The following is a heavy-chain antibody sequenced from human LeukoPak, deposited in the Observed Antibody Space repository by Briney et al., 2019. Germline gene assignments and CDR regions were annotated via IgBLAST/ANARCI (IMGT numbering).Heavy chain of an antibody. D-gene: IGHD3-10*01. J-gene: IGHJ6*03. CDR3: VKGYGSGKFYMDV. V-gene: IGHV3-11*04. CDR2: ISSSGSTI. Sequence: GALRLSCAASGFTFSDYYMSWIRQAPGKGLEWVSYISSSGSTIYYADSVKGRFTISRDNAKNSLYLQMNSLRAEDTAVYYCVKGYGSGKFYMDVWGKGTTVTISS. CDR1: GFTFSDYY.